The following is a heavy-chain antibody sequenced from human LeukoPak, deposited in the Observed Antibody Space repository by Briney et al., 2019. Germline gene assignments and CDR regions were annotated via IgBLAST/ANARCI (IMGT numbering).Heavy chain of an antibody. D-gene: IGHD6-6*01. J-gene: IGHJ6*02. CDR3: AVAARRDYYYYGMDV. Sequence: ESLKISCKGSGYSFTSYWIGWVRQMPGKGLEWMGIIYPGDSDTRYSPSFQGQVTISADKSISTAYLQWSSLKASDTAMYYCAVAARRDYYYYGMDVWGQGTTVTVSS. V-gene: IGHV5-51*01. CDR1: GYSFTSYW. CDR2: IYPGDSDT.